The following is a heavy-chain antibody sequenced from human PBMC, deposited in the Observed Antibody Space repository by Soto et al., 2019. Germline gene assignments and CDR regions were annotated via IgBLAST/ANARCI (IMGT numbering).Heavy chain of an antibody. CDR3: ARDQSFDRTYYYGIDV. V-gene: IGHV1-18*01. J-gene: IGHJ6*02. CDR2: ISPFNGNT. Sequence: QVQLVQSGGEVKKPGASVRVSCKSSGYPFTHYGITWIRQAPGQGLEWMGWISPFNGNTNYGQTIQGRVTLTTDTSTSTVFMDLRSLTSDDTAVYYCARDQSFDRTYYYGIDVWGQGTTVTVSS. D-gene: IGHD3-16*01. CDR1: GYPFTHYG.